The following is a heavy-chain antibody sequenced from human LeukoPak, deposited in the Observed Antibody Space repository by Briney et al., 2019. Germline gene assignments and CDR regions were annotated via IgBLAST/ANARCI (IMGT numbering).Heavy chain of an antibody. CDR2: IYYSGSA. J-gene: IGHJ4*02. CDR3: ARKPIVNSAWYYFDY. CDR1: GGSVNSGTYY. Sequence: SETLSLTCTVSGGSVNSGTYYWSWIRQPPGKGLEWIGNIYYSGSAYYNPSLKSRVTMSVDTSKNQFSLKLSSVTAADTAVYYCARKPIVNSAWYYFDYWGQGTLVTVSS. V-gene: IGHV4-39*07. D-gene: IGHD3-22*01.